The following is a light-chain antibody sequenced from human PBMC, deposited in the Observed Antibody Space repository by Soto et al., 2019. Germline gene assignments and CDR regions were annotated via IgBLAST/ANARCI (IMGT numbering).Light chain of an antibody. CDR2: EVS. J-gene: IGLJ3*02. CDR1: SSDVGAYKY. V-gene: IGLV2-8*01. Sequence: QSVLTQPPSASGSPGQSVTISCTGTSSDVGAYKYVSWYQQYPGKAQKLMNYEVSKRPSGVPDRFAASTSGNTASLTVSGLQDEDAADYYSTSYAGRNIWVFGGGTKLTVL. CDR3: TSYAGRNIWV.